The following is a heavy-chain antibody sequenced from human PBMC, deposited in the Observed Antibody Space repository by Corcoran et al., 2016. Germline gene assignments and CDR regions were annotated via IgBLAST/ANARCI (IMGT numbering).Heavy chain of an antibody. CDR2: INYDGST. CDR3: ARVDFTGNYWWFDS. Sequence: QLQLQESGPGLVKPSETLSLTCTVSGGSISKTTHYWGWIRQPPGKGLEWIGSINYDGSTNSNPSLKSRVTISIETSKGQFSLKLSSVTATDTAVYYWARVDFTGNYWWFDSWGQGTLVTVSS. J-gene: IGHJ5*01. D-gene: IGHD2-8*02. CDR1: GGSISKTTHY. V-gene: IGHV4-39*02.